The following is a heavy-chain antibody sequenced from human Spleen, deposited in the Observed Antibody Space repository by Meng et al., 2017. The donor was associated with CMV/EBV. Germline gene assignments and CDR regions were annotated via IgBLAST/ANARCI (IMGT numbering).Heavy chain of an antibody. V-gene: IGHV4-34*01. D-gene: IGHD2/OR15-2a*01. CDR2: INHSGST. CDR1: GGSFSGYY. Sequence: ESLKISCAVYGGSFSGYYWSWIRQPPGKGLEWIGEINHSGSTNYNPSLKSRVTISVDTSKNQFSLKLSSVIAADTAVYYCARSNYCNTIPCSLLRADYYYGLDVWGQGTTVTVSS. CDR3: ARSNYCNTIPCSLLRADYYYGLDV. J-gene: IGHJ6*02.